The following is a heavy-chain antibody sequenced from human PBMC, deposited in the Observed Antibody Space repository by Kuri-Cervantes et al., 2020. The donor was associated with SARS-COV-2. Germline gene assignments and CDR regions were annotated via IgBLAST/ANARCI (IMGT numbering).Heavy chain of an antibody. V-gene: IGHV3-23*01. CDR3: AKDGRSSGWFEGYFDF. CDR1: GFAFSNFA. J-gene: IGHJ4*02. CDR2: ISGSSGST. D-gene: IGHD6-19*01. Sequence: GESLKISCAASGFAFSNFAMSWVRQAPGKGLEWVSAISGSSGSTYYADSVKGRFTISRDSSKNTLYLQMNSLRAEDTAVYYCAKDGRSSGWFEGYFDFWGQGTLVTVSS.